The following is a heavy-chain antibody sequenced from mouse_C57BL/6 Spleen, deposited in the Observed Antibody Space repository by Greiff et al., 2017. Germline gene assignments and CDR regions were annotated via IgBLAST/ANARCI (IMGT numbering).Heavy chain of an antibody. V-gene: IGHV1-50*01. CDR1: GYTFTSYW. D-gene: IGHD1-2*01. J-gene: IGHJ2*01. Sequence: QVQLQQPGAELVKPGASVKLSCKASGYTFTSYWMQWVKQRPGQGLEWIGEIDPSDSYTNYNQKFKGKATLTVDTSSSTAYRQLSSLTSEDSAVYYCARKTTAFDYWGQGTTLTVSS. CDR3: ARKTTAFDY. CDR2: IDPSDSYT.